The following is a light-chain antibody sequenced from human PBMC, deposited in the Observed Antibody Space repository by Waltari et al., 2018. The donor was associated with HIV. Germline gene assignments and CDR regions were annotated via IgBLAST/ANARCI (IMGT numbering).Light chain of an antibody. Sequence: QSVLTQPPSVSGAPGQRVTISCTGSSSNIGAGYDVHWYQQLPGTGSKLLIYGNNNRPSGVPDRFAGSKSGTSASLAITGLQAEDEADYYCQSYDSSLSVVFGGGTKLTVV. CDR1: SSNIGAGYD. V-gene: IGLV1-40*01. CDR3: QSYDSSLSVV. J-gene: IGLJ2*01. CDR2: GNN.